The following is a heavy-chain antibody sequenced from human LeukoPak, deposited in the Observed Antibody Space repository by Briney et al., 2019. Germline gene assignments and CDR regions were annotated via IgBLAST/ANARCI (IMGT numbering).Heavy chain of an antibody. CDR1: GGFFSGYY. CDR2: INHSGST. V-gene: IGHV4-34*01. CDR3: AGWHSILDY. D-gene: IGHD4-11*01. Sequence: SEILFLSCAVCGGFFSGYYWSWLRPPPGKGLEWIGEINHSGSTNYDPYLKGRVTISVDTSKNQFSLELSSVTAADTAVYYCAGWHSILDYWGQGTLVTVSS. J-gene: IGHJ4*02.